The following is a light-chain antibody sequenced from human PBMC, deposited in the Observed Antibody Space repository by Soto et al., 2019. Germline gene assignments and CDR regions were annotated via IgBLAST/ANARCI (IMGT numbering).Light chain of an antibody. CDR3: QQYASSPLT. Sequence: EIVLTQSPGTLSLSPGERATLSCRASQSVSSSYLAWYQQKPGQAPRLLIYVASSRATGIPDRFSGSGSGTDFTLTISRLEPEDFAVYYWQQYASSPLTFGGGTKVEIK. CDR1: QSVSSSY. CDR2: VAS. V-gene: IGKV3-20*01. J-gene: IGKJ4*01.